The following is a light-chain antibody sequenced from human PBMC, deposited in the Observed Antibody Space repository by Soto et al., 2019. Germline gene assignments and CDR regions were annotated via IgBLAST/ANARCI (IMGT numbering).Light chain of an antibody. CDR1: SSNIGKNT. CDR2: YDR. V-gene: IGLV1-36*01. J-gene: IGLJ1*01. CDR3: ATWDDSLGGLYV. Sequence: QSVLTQPPSVSEAPRQRVTISCSGASSNIGKNTVNWYQQLPGKATKLLIYYDRVLPSGVSDRFSGSRSGTADSLSISGLQSEDEADYYCATWDDSLGGLYVFGTGTKLTVL.